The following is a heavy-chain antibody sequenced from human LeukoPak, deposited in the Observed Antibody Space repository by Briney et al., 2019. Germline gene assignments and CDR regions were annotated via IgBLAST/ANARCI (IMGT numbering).Heavy chain of an antibody. CDR3: ARVYRSALAAAPPRDY. V-gene: IGHV4-39*07. J-gene: IGHJ4*02. CDR1: GGSISSSSYY. CDR2: IYYSGST. Sequence: SETLSLTCTVSGGSISSSSYYWGWIRQPPGKGLEWIGSIYYSGSTYYNPSLKSRVTISVDTSKNQFSLKLSSVTAADTAVYYCARVYRSALAAAPPRDYWGQGTLVTVSS. D-gene: IGHD6-13*01.